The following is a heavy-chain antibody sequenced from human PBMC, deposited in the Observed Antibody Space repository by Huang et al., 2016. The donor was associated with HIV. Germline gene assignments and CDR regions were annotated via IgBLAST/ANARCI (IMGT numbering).Heavy chain of an antibody. J-gene: IGHJ2*01. D-gene: IGHD3-16*01. CDR2: MNPKDGNP. V-gene: IGHV1-8*01. CDR1: GSTFSNSD. Sequence: QVQLVQSGAEVTKPGASVRVSCKVSGSTFSNSDINWRRKASGPGLEWMGWMNPKDGNPGSAQKCQGRVTMTRDTSTSTAYMELSSLRSDDTALYYCARDASIDGGAHFDLWGRGTLITVSS. CDR3: ARDASIDGGAHFDL.